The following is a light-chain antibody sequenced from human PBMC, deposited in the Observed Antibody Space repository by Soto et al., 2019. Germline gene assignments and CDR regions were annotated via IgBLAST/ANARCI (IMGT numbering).Light chain of an antibody. CDR3: FSYAGGSTFV. J-gene: IGLJ1*01. V-gene: IGLV2-8*01. CDR1: NRDVGTHNY. CDR2: DVV. Sequence: QSALTQPPSASGSPGQSVTISCTGTNRDVGTHNYVSWYQQYPGKAPKLLIYDVVKRPSGIPHRFSGSKSGNTASLTVSGLQADDGADYYCFSYAGGSTFVFGTGTKVTVL.